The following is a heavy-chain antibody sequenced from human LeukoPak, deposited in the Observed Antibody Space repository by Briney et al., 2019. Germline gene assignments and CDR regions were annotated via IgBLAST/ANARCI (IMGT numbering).Heavy chain of an antibody. V-gene: IGHV4-30-4*01. CDR3: ARGGGYYDSSGYYTNNDAFDI. J-gene: IGHJ3*02. D-gene: IGHD3-22*01. CDR1: GGSISSGNHY. Sequence: SHTLSLTCTVSGGSISSGNHYWSWIRQPPGKGLEWIGYIYNSGSPYYNASLKSRVTISVDTSKSQFSLKLSSVAAADTAVYYCARGGGYYDSSGYYTNNDAFDIWGQGTMVTVSS. CDR2: IYNSGSP.